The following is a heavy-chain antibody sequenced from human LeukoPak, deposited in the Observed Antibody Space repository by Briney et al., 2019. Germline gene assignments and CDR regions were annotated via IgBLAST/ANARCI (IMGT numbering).Heavy chain of an antibody. CDR1: GFTFSSYS. CDR2: ISSSSSYI. Sequence: GGSLRLSCAASGFTFSSYSMTWVRQAPGKGLEWVSSISSSSSYIYYADSVKGRFTISRDNAKNSLYLQMNSLRAEDTAVYFCAKGRGSANSGSNYWGQGTLVTVSS. D-gene: IGHD1-26*01. V-gene: IGHV3-21*04. CDR3: AKGRGSANSGSNY. J-gene: IGHJ4*02.